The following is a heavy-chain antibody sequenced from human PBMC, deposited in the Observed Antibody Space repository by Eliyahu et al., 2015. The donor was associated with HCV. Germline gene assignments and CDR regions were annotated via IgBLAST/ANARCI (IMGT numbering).Heavy chain of an antibody. J-gene: IGHJ6*02. D-gene: IGHD3-10*01. Sequence: QVQLVESGGGVVQPGXSLXLSXXASGFXFSSYAMHWVRQAPGKGLEWVAVISYDGSNKYYADSVKGRFTISRDNSKNTLCLQMNSLRAEDTAIYYCARDNMVRGVFISLGYYYGMDVWGQGTTVTVSS. CDR2: ISYDGSNK. V-gene: IGHV3-30-3*01. CDR3: ARDNMVRGVFISLGYYYGMDV. CDR1: GFXFSSYA.